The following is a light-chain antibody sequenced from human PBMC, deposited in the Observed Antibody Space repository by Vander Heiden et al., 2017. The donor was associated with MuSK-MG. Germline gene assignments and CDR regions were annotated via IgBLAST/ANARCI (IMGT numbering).Light chain of an antibody. CDR1: SGSIASSF. CDR2: EDN. J-gene: IGLJ2*01. V-gene: IGLV6-57*01. CDR3: QSYDSRNVV. Sequence: SVSESPGKTVTISCTRSSGSIASSFVQWYQQRPGSSPTTVIYEDNQRPSGVPDRFSGSIDSSSNSASLTISGLETEDEADYYCQSYDSRNVVFGGGTTLTVL.